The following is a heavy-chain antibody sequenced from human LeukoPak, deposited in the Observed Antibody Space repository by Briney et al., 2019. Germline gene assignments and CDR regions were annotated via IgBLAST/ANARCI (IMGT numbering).Heavy chain of an antibody. D-gene: IGHD3-10*01. J-gene: IGHJ6*02. CDR3: AREVVNYHGSWSFSPRQDYYGMDV. CDR1: GHSFGNYG. V-gene: IGHV1-18*01. CDR2: ISAHNGNT. Sequence: ASVKVSCKASGHSFGNYGFSWVRQAPGQGLEWMGRISAHNGNTNFAQKFQGRVTMTTDTSTTTAYMELRSLSSDDTAVYYCAREVVNYHGSWSFSPRQDYYGMDVWGQGTTVIVSS.